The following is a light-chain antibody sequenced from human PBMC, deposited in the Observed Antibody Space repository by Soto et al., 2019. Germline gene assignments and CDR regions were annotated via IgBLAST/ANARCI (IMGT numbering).Light chain of an antibody. CDR2: GAS. V-gene: IGKV3-20*01. Sequence: EIVLTQSPGTLSSSPGERATLSCRASQSVSSSYLAWYQQKPGQAPRLLIYGASSRATGIPDRFSGSGSGTDFTLTISRLEPEDFAVYYCQQLRTFGQGTKVEIK. J-gene: IGKJ1*01. CDR3: QQLRT. CDR1: QSVSSSY.